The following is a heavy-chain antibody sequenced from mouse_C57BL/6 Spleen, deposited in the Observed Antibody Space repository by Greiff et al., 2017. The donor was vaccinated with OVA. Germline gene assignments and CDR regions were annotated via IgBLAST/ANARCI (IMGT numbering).Heavy chain of an antibody. CDR1: GYAFSSSW. D-gene: IGHD1-1*01. Sequence: QVQLKESGPELVKPGASVKISCKASGYAFSSSWMNWVKQRPGKGLEWIGRIYPGDGDTNYNGKFKGKATLTADKSSSTAYMQLSSLTSEDSAVYFCARAGFTTVEGWYFDVWGTGTTVTVSS. CDR3: ARAGFTTVEGWYFDV. J-gene: IGHJ1*03. CDR2: IYPGDGDT. V-gene: IGHV1-82*01.